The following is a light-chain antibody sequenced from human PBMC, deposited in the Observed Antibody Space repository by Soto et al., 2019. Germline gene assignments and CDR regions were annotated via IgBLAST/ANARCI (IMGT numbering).Light chain of an antibody. V-gene: IGKV3-20*01. Sequence: EFVLTQSPGTLSLSPGERATLSCRASQSLTNSFIAWYQQRPGQAPRLLIYDTSGRASGIPDRFSGSGSGTDFTLTISRLETEDFAVFYCQQYGTSEIIFGQGTRLEIK. J-gene: IGKJ5*01. CDR1: QSLTNSF. CDR2: DTS. CDR3: QQYGTSEII.